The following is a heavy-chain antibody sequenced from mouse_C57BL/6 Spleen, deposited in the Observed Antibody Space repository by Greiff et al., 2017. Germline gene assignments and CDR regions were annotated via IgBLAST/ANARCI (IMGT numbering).Heavy chain of an antibody. CDR2: IDPSDSYT. CDR1: GYTFTSYW. CDR3: ARWDDHWYFDV. J-gene: IGHJ1*03. V-gene: IGHV1-69*01. Sequence: QVQLQQPGAELVMPGASVKLSCKASGYTFTSYWMHWVKQRPGQGLEWIGEIDPSDSYTNSNQKFKGKSTLTVDKSSSTAYMQLSSLTSEDCAVYYCARWDDHWYFDVWGTGTTVTVSS. D-gene: IGHD4-1*01.